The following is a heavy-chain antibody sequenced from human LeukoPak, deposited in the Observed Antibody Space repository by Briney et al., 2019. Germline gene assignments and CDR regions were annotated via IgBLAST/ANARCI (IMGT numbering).Heavy chain of an antibody. J-gene: IGHJ5*02. V-gene: IGHV4-30-2*01. D-gene: IGHD3-9*01. Sequence: PQTLSLTCAVSGGSISSGGYSWSWIRQPPGKGLEWIGYIYHSGSTYYNPSLKSRVTISVDRSKNQFSLKLSSVTAADTAVYYCARGQGYYDILTGYYNLNWFDPWGQGTLVTVSS. CDR3: ARGQGYYDILTGYYNLNWFDP. CDR2: IYHSGST. CDR1: GGSISSGGYS.